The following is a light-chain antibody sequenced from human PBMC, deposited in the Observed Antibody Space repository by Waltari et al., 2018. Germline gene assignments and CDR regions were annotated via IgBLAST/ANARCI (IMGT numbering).Light chain of an antibody. CDR1: SAPNTYA. CDR3: QAWGTGLIGV. CDR2: VNNDGSH. Sequence: QVVLTQSPSASASLGASVNLTCTLSSAPNTYAIAWHQQQPERGPRYLMKVNNDGSHIKGGGVPDRFSGSSSGAERYLTISSLQSEDEADYYCQAWGTGLIGVFGGGTKLTVL. J-gene: IGLJ3*02. V-gene: IGLV4-69*01.